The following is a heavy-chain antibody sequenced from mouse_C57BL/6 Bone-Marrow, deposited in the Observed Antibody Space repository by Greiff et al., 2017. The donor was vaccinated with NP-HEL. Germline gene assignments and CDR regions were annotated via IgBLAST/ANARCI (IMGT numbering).Heavy chain of an antibody. CDR2: ILPGSGST. D-gene: IGHD1-1*01. CDR1: GYTFTGYW. Sequence: VQLQQSGAELMKPGASVKLSCKATGYTFTGYWIEWVKQRPGHGLEWIGEILPGSGSTNYNEKFKGKATFTADPSSNTAYMQSSSLTAEDSAIYYCAYGTLFAYWGQGTLVTVSA. V-gene: IGHV1-9*01. CDR3: AYGTLFAY. J-gene: IGHJ3*01.